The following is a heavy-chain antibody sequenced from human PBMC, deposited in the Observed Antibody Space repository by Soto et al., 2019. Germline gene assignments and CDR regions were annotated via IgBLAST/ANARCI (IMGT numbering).Heavy chain of an antibody. CDR3: ARERKAAAGSFDD. V-gene: IGHV1-2*02. J-gene: IGHJ4*02. D-gene: IGHD6-13*01. Sequence: XSVKVSCKASGYAFTGYYMNLVRQAPGQGLEWMGWINPNSGGTNYAQKFQGRVTMTRDTSISKAYMELSRLRSDDTAVYYCARERKAAAGSFDDWGQGTLVTVSS. CDR1: GYAFTGYY. CDR2: INPNSGGT.